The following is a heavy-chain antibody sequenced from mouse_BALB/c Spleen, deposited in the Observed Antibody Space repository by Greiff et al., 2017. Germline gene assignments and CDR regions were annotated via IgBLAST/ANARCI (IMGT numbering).Heavy chain of an antibody. D-gene: IGHD2-1*01. CDR2: ISSGSSTI. J-gene: IGHJ3*01. V-gene: IGHV5-17*02. CDR1: GFTFSSFG. CDR3: ARRGAYGNYVAY. Sequence: EVMLVESGGGLVQPGGSRKLSCAASGFTFSSFGMHWVRQAPEKGLEWVAYISSGSSTIYYADTVKGRFTISRDNPKNTLFLQMTSLRSEDTAMYYCARRGAYGNYVAYWGQGTLVTVSA.